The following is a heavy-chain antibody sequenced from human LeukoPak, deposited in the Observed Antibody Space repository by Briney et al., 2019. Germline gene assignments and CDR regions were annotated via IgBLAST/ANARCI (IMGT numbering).Heavy chain of an antibody. J-gene: IGHJ4*02. D-gene: IGHD1-20*01. CDR3: ARGSVNWNEGSFAY. CDR2: INHSVST. CDR1: GGSFSGYY. V-gene: IGHV4-34*01. Sequence: SETLSLTCAVYGGSFSGYYWSWIRQPPGKGLEWIGEINHSVSTNYNPSLKSRVTISVDTSKNQFSLKLSSVTAADTAVYYCARGSVNWNEGSFAYWGQGTLVTVSS.